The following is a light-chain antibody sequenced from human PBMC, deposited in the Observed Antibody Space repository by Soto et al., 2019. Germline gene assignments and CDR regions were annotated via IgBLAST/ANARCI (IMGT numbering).Light chain of an antibody. V-gene: IGKV1-5*03. CDR2: RAS. CDR3: QQYKTYTYT. CDR1: QRIDRW. Sequence: DIQMTQSPSTLSASVGDRVTITCRASQRIDRWLAWYQQKPGKAPKLLIYRASSLESGVPSRVSGSASGTEFTLTISSLQPDDFTTYYCQQYKTYTYTFAQGTKLEIK. J-gene: IGKJ2*01.